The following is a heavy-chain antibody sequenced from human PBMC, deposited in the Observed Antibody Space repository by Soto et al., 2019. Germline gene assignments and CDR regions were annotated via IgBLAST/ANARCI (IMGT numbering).Heavy chain of an antibody. Sequence: VQLVESGGGLVKPGGSLRLSCAASGFNFSSYALNWVRQAPGKGLEWVAVIYYDGSNEHYSDSVRGRFTISRDNSKNILYLQMNSLRAEDTAIYYCARWWNDEEWVETMDVWGQGTTVTVSS. CDR3: ARWWNDEEWVETMDV. CDR2: IYYDGSNE. V-gene: IGHV3-33*08. D-gene: IGHD1-1*01. CDR1: GFNFSSYA. J-gene: IGHJ6*01.